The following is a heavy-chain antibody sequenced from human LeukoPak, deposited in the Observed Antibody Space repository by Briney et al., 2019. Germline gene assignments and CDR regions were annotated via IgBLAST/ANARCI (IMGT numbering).Heavy chain of an antibody. CDR2: ISDSGGKT. CDR1: GFTFNNYA. Sequence: GGSLRLSCTAAGFTFNNYAMSWVRQAPGKGLEWVSHISDSGGKTYYADSVKGRFTISRDNSKNTLYLQMNSLRAEDTAVYYCAKGQLTIRYYYMDVWGKGTTVTVSS. D-gene: IGHD3-3*01. CDR3: AKGQLTIRYYYMDV. J-gene: IGHJ6*03. V-gene: IGHV3-23*01.